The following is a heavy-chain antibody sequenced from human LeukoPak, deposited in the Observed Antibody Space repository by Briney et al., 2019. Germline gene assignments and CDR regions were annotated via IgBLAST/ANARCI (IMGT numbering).Heavy chain of an antibody. CDR3: ARGSTTAARRAPLLDYYYYGMDV. D-gene: IGHD6-6*01. CDR2: MNPNSGNT. CDR1: GYTFTSYD. J-gene: IGHJ6*02. V-gene: IGHV1-8*01. Sequence: GASVKVSCKASGYTFTSYDINWVRQATGQGLEWMGWMNPNSGNTGYAQKFQGRVTMTRNTSISTAYMELSSLRSEDTAVYYCARGSTTAARRAPLLDYYYYGMDVWGQGTTVTVSS.